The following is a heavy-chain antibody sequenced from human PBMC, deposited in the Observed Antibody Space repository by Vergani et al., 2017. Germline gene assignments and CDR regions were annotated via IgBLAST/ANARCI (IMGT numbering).Heavy chain of an antibody. J-gene: IGHJ5*02. CDR2: INHSGST. CDR3: TRHWAVVAANNWFDP. CDR1: GGSFSGYY. V-gene: IGHV4-34*01. D-gene: IGHD2-15*01. Sequence: QVQLQESGPGLVKPSETLSLTCAVSGGSFSGYYWSWIRQPPGKGLEWIGEINHSGSTNYNPSLKSRVTISVDTSKNQFSLKLSSVTAADTAVYYCTRHWAVVAANNWFDPWGQGTLVTVSS.